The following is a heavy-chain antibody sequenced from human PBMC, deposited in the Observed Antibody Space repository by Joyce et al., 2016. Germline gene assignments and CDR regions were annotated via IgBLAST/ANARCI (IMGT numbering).Heavy chain of an antibody. D-gene: IGHD3-22*01. CDR2: FESEDGET. V-gene: IGHV1-24*01. CDR3: ATSPRDYYDSSGYFGWFDP. Sequence: QVQLVQSGAEVKKPGASVKVSCKFSGYTLTELSMHWVREVPGKGLEWMGGFESEDGETIYAQKVQGRVTMTKDTSTDTAYMELSGLRSEDTAVYYCATSPRDYYDSSGYFGWFDPWGQGTLVTVSS. CDR1: GYTLTELS. J-gene: IGHJ5*02.